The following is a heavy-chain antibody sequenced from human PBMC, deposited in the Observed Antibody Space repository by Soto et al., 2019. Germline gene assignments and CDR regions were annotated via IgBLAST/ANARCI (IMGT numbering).Heavy chain of an antibody. V-gene: IGHV3-23*01. CDR1: GFTFSSYA. J-gene: IGHJ4*02. CDR2: ISGSGGST. D-gene: IGHD3-3*01. CDR3: AKAVPGLRILERLLSGPYFDY. Sequence: EVQLFESGGGLVQPGGSLRLSCAASGFTFSSYAMSWVRPAPGKGLEWVSAISGSGGSTYYADSVKGRFTTSRDNCKTALYLQMNSPRTEDRAVYYCAKAVPGLRILERLLSGPYFDYWGQGTLVTVSS.